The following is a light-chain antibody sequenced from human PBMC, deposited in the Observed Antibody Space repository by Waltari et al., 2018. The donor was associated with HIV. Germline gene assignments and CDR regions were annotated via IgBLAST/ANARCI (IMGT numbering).Light chain of an antibody. CDR2: EVS. J-gene: IGLJ2*01. Sequence: QSALTQPASVSGSPGQSITISCTGTSSDVGGYNYVSWYQQHPGKAPKLMIYEVSNRPSGVSNRCSGSKSGNTASLTISGLQAEDEADYYCSSYTSSSTLVFGGGTKLTVL. V-gene: IGLV2-14*01. CDR1: SSDVGGYNY. CDR3: SSYTSSSTLV.